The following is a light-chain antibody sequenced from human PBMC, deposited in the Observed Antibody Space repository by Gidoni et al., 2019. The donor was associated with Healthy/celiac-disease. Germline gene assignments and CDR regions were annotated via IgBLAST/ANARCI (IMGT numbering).Light chain of an antibody. CDR1: SLRSYY. V-gene: IGLV3-19*01. CDR3: NSRDSSGNHVV. J-gene: IGLJ2*01. Sequence: SSELTPDPAVSVALGPTVRITCQGDSLRSYYASWYQQKPGQAPVLVIYGKNNRPPGIPERFSGSSSGNTASLTITGAQAEDEADYYCNSRDSSGNHVVFGGGTKLXVL. CDR2: GKN.